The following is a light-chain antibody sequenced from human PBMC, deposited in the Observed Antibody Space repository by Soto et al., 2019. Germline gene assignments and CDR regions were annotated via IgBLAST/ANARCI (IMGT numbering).Light chain of an antibody. CDR2: WAS. CDR1: QSVLYSSNNKNY. V-gene: IGKV4-1*01. J-gene: IGKJ1*01. CDR3: QQYYSTPWT. Sequence: DIVITQSPDSLAFSLGERATINCKSSQSVLYSSNNKNYLAWYQQKPGQPPKLLIYWASTRKSGVPDRFSGSESGTDFTLTISSLQAEDVAVYYCQQYYSTPWTFGQGTKVDIK.